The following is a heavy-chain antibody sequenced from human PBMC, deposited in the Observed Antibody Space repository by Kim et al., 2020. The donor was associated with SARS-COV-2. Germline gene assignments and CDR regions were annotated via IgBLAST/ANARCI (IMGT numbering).Heavy chain of an antibody. D-gene: IGHD3-10*01. J-gene: IGHJ3*02. CDR2: IYHSGST. V-gene: IGHV4-4*02. CDR3: ARAMVYYGSGSYYNDAFDI. CDR1: GGSISSSNW. Sequence: SETLSLTCAVSGGSISSSNWWSWVRQPPGKGLEWIGEIYHSGSTNYNPSLKSRVTISVDKSKNQFSLKLSSVTAADTAVYYCARAMVYYGSGSYYNDAFDIWGQGTMVTVSS.